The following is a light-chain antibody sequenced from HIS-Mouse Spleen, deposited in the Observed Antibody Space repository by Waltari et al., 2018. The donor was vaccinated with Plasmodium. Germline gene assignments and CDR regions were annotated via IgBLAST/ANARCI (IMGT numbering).Light chain of an antibody. CDR1: ALPKQY. CDR3: YSTDSSGNHRGV. V-gene: IGLV3-10*01. Sequence: SPGQTARITCSGDALPKQYAYWYQQKSGQAPVLVIYEDSKRPSGIPERFSGSSSGTMATLTISGAQVEDEADYYCYSTDSSGNHRGVFGGGTKLTVL. J-gene: IGLJ3*02. CDR2: EDS.